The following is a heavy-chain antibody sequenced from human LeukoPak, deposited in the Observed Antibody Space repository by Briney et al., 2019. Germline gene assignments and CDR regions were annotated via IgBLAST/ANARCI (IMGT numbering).Heavy chain of an antibody. CDR1: GFTFSSYG. Sequence: RSGGSLRLSCAASGFTFSSYGMHWVRQAPGKGLEWVAFIRYDGSNKYYADSVKGRFTISRDNSKNTLYLQMNSLRAEDTAVYYCARDPPYGSGVGVIDYWGQGTLVTVSS. V-gene: IGHV3-30*02. CDR2: IRYDGSNK. J-gene: IGHJ4*02. CDR3: ARDPPYGSGVGVIDY. D-gene: IGHD3-10*01.